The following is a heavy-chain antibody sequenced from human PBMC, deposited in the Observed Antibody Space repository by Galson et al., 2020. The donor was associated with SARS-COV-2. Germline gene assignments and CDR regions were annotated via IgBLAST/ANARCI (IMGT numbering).Heavy chain of an antibody. V-gene: IGHV3-74*01. CDR1: GFTFSSYW. Sequence: TGGSLRLSCAASGFTFSSYWMHWVRQAPGKGLVWVSRINSDGSSTSYADSVKGRFTISRDNAKNTLYLQMNSLRAEDTAVYYCATVLGSYTLYYYYGMDVWGQGTTVTVSS. D-gene: IGHD1-26*01. J-gene: IGHJ6*02. CDR2: INSDGSST. CDR3: ATVLGSYTLYYYYGMDV.